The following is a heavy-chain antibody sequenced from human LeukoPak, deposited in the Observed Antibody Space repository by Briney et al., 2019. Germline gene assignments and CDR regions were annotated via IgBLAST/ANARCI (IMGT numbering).Heavy chain of an antibody. CDR3: AIQKADLITMIRGIIAF. D-gene: IGHD3-10*01. CDR2: IKPDGTEN. Sequence: GGSLRLSCAASGFTFTSHSMNWVRQAPGKGLEWIANIKPDGTENYYVDSVEGRFSISRDNANNSLYLQMNGLRAEDTAVYYCAIQKADLITMIRGIIAFWGQGTLVTVSS. CDR1: GFTFTSHS. J-gene: IGHJ1*01. V-gene: IGHV3-7*01.